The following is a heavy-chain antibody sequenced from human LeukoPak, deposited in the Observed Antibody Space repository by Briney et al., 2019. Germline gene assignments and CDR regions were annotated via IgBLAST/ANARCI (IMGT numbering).Heavy chain of an antibody. CDR1: GFTFDDYA. D-gene: IGHD4-17*01. Sequence: PGGSLRLSCAASGFTFDDYAMYWVRQAPGKGLEWVSLISGDGGRIYYADSVKGRFTISRDNSKNSLYLQMNSLRTEDTALYYCTTRAETTVTTGYRYYYYYYMDVWAKGTTVTVSS. J-gene: IGHJ6*03. CDR3: TTRAETTVTTGYRYYYYYYMDV. CDR2: ISGDGGRI. V-gene: IGHV3-43*02.